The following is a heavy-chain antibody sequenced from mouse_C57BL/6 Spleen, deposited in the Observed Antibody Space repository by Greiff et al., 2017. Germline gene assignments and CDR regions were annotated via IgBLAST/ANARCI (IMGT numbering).Heavy chain of an antibody. Sequence: QVQLKQSGAELARPGASVKLSCKASGYTFTSYGISWVKQRTGQGLEWIGEIYPRSGNTYYNEKFKGKATLTADKSSSTAYMELRSLTSEDSAVYFCVFSSEFAYWGQGTLVTVSA. V-gene: IGHV1-81*01. CDR1: GYTFTSYG. CDR3: VFSSEFAY. J-gene: IGHJ3*01. CDR2: IYPRSGNT. D-gene: IGHD3-1*01.